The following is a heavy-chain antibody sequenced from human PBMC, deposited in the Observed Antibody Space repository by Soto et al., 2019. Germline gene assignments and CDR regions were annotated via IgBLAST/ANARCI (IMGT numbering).Heavy chain of an antibody. CDR1: GGTFSSYA. V-gene: IGHV1-69*01. J-gene: IGHJ6*02. Sequence: QVQLVQSGAEVKKPGSSVKVSCKASGGTFSSYAISWVRQAPGQGLEWMGGIIPICGTANYAQKFQGRVTITADESTSTAYMELSSLRSEDTAVYYCARGGSSSYRIRTYYYGMDVWGQGTTVTVSS. D-gene: IGHD6-13*01. CDR2: IIPICGTA. CDR3: ARGGSSSYRIRTYYYGMDV.